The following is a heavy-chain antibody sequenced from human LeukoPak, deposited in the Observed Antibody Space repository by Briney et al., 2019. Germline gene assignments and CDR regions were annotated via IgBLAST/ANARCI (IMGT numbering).Heavy chain of an antibody. J-gene: IGHJ5*02. Sequence: GRSLRLSCAASGFTFSSYWMSWVRQAPGKGLEWVANIKQDGSEKYYVDSVKGRFTISRDNAKNSLYLQMNSLRAEDTAVYYCARAFMITFGGVTRFDPWGQGTLVTVSS. CDR3: ARAFMITFGGVTRFDP. D-gene: IGHD3-16*01. V-gene: IGHV3-7*01. CDR2: IKQDGSEK. CDR1: GFTFSSYW.